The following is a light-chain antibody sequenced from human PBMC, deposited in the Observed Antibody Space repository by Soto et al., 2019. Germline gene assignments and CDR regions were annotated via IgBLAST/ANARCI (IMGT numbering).Light chain of an antibody. V-gene: IGKV3-15*01. CDR1: ESISRN. CDR3: QQYNDWPLT. Sequence: EMLVTQSPATLSMSPGGRATLSCRTSESISRNLAWYQQKPGQAPSLLIYGAFTRATGIPTRFSGTGSGTEFTLTISSLQSEDFALYYCQQYNDWPLTFGQGTKVDIK. J-gene: IGKJ1*01. CDR2: GAF.